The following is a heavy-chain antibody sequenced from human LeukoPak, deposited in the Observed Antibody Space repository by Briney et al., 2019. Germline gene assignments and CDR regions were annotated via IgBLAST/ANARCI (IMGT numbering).Heavy chain of an antibody. CDR1: GYTFTGYY. Sequence: ASVKVSCKASGYTFTGYYMHWVRQAPGQGLEWMGWINPNSGNTGYAQKFQGRVTMTRNTSISTAYMELSSLRSEDTAVYYCARAGLRFLDPGDYWGQGTLVTVSS. V-gene: IGHV1-8*02. J-gene: IGHJ4*02. CDR2: INPNSGNT. CDR3: ARAGLRFLDPGDY. D-gene: IGHD3-3*01.